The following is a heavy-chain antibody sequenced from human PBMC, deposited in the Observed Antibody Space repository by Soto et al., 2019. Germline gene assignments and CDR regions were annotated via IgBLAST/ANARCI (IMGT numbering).Heavy chain of an antibody. CDR3: AKVMTGYSSGWTYYFDY. D-gene: IGHD6-19*01. CDR2: ISGSGGST. CDR1: GFTFSSYA. Sequence: GGSLRLSCAASGFTFSSYAMSWVRQAPGKGLEWVSAISGSGGSTYYADSVKGRFTISRDNSKNTLYLQMNSLRAEDTAVYYCAKVMTGYSSGWTYYFDYWGQGTLVTVSS. J-gene: IGHJ4*02. V-gene: IGHV3-23*01.